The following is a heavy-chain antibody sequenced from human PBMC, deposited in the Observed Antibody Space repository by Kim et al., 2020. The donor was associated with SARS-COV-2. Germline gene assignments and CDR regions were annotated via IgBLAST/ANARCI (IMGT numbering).Heavy chain of an antibody. CDR3: AKPPLRYLGGGVY. J-gene: IGHJ4*02. Sequence: YADSVKGRFTISRDNSKHSLYLQMNSLRAEDTAVYYCAKPPLRYLGGGVYWGQGTLVTVSS. V-gene: IGHV3-23*01. D-gene: IGHD3-9*01.